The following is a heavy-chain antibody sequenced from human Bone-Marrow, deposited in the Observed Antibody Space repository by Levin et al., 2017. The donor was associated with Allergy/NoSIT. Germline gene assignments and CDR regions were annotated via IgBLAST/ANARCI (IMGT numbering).Heavy chain of an antibody. CDR3: VRDYDLYSPGAMHY. CDR1: GLAFSDYW. J-gene: IGHJ4*02. D-gene: IGHD3-16*01. Sequence: TGGSLRLSCVVSGLAFSDYWMTWVRQAPGRGLEWVANIKSDGSELYYVDSVRGRFTISRDNAKNSLYLQMNSLRAEDTAVYYCVRDYDLYSPGAMHYWGQGTLVTVSS. CDR2: IKSDGSEL. V-gene: IGHV3-7*01.